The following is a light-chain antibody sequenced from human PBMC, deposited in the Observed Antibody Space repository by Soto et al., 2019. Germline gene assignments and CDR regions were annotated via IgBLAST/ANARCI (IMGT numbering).Light chain of an antibody. V-gene: IGKV1-39*01. CDR3: QQSYSNPRT. CDR2: AAS. Sequence: DTQMTQSPSSLSASVGDRVTITCRASQSISSFLNWYQQTPGKAPKLLIYAASSLQSGVPSRFSGSGSGTDFTLTISSLHPGDFATYYCQQSYSNPRTFGLGTRWIS. CDR1: QSISSF. J-gene: IGKJ1*01.